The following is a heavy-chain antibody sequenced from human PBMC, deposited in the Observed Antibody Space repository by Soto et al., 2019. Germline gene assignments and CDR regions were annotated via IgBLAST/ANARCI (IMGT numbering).Heavy chain of an antibody. CDR3: ARDFIVGGTTLGY. V-gene: IGHV3-21*01. D-gene: IGHD1-26*01. J-gene: IGHJ4*02. CDR1: GFSFSAYT. Sequence: GWSLRLSCAAAGFSFSAYTINWVRQAPGKGLEWVASITRDSNHIYFADSVKGRFTLSRDNGKNSVFLQMNSLRAEDTAVYFCARDFIVGGTTLGYWGQGTLVTASS. CDR2: ITRDSNHI.